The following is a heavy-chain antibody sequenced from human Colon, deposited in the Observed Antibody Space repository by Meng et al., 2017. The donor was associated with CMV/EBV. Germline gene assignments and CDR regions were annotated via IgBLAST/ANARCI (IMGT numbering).Heavy chain of an antibody. Sequence: GGSLRLSCVASGFSVSRNYISWVRQGPGKGLEWVAFIRYDGSNTYYSDSVRGRFTISRDSIKVYLQMNSLRTNDTGVYYCAKDELNNRNDVLDYFYYGMDVWGQGTTVTVSS. CDR1: GFSVSRNY. CDR3: AKDELNNRNDVLDYFYYGMDV. D-gene: IGHD1-1*01. CDR2: IRYDGSNT. V-gene: IGHV3-30*02. J-gene: IGHJ6*02.